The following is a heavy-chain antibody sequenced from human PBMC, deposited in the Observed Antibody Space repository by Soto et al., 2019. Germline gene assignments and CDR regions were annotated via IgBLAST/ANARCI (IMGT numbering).Heavy chain of an antibody. CDR1: GFSLSTSGVG. CDR3: ARRRGNYDAFDM. CDR2: IYWDDDK. Sequence: SGPTLVNPTQTLTLTCTFSGFSLSTSGVGVAWIRQPPGKALEWLALIYWDDDKSYSPSLKSRLTITKDTSRDQVVLTMTNMEPVDTATYYCARRRGNYDAFDMWGPGTMVTVSS. D-gene: IGHD1-1*01. J-gene: IGHJ3*02. V-gene: IGHV2-5*02.